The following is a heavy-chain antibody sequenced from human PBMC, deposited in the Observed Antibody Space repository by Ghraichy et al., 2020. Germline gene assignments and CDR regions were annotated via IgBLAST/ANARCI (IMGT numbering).Heavy chain of an antibody. CDR2: IHPSGSA. J-gene: IGHJ5*02. V-gene: IGHV4-34*01. D-gene: IGHD5-24*01. CDR1: GGSFSAYY. Sequence: SETLSLTCAVYGGSFSAYYWSWIRQPPGKGLEWIGEIHPSGSANYNPSLQSRVTISVDTSKNQFSLKLSSVTAADTAVYYCVRGSDAYKTGNHWGQGTLVTVSS. CDR3: VRGSDAYKTGNH.